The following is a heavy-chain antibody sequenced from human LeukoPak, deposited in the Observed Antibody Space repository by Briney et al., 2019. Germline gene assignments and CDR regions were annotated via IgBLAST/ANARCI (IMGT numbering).Heavy chain of an antibody. CDR1: GYTFTGYY. D-gene: IGHD6-13*01. J-gene: IGHJ3*02. Sequence: ASVKVSCKASGYTFTGYYMHWVRQAPGQWLEWMGWINPNSGGTNYAQKFQGWVTMTRDTSISTAYMELSRLRSDDTAVYYCARGGSSSWYAEGLDIWGQGTMVTVSS. CDR2: INPNSGGT. CDR3: ARGGSSSWYAEGLDI. V-gene: IGHV1-2*04.